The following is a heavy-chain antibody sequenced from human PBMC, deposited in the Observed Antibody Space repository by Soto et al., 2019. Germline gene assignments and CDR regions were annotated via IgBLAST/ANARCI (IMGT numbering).Heavy chain of an antibody. D-gene: IGHD1-26*01. V-gene: IGHV1-3*01. CDR2: INAGNGNT. Sequence: ASVKVSCKASGYTFTSYAMHWVRQAPGQRLEWMGWINAGNGNTKYSQKFQGRVTITRDTSASTVYMELSSLRSEDTAVYYCARDWIVGASSLVPWGQGTLVTVSS. CDR1: GYTFTSYA. CDR3: ARDWIVGASSLVP. J-gene: IGHJ4*02.